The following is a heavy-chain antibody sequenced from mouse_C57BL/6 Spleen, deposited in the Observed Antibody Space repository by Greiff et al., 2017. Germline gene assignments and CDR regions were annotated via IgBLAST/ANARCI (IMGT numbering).Heavy chain of an antibody. Sequence: QVQLKESGAELVRPGSSVKLSCKASGYTFTSYWMHWVKQRPIQGLEWIGNIDPSDSETHYNQKFKDKATLTVDKSSSTAYMQLSSLTSEDSAVYYCAREGDYDGYYFDYWGQGTTLTVSS. CDR3: AREGDYDGYYFDY. V-gene: IGHV1-52*01. J-gene: IGHJ2*01. CDR2: IDPSDSET. CDR1: GYTFTSYW. D-gene: IGHD2-4*01.